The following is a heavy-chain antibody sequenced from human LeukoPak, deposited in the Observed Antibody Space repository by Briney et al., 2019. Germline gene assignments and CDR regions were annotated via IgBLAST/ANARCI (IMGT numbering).Heavy chain of an antibody. CDR2: ISSSGGTI. J-gene: IGHJ4*02. CDR1: GSTFSSYE. D-gene: IGHD1-26*01. Sequence: GGSLRLSCAASGSTFSSYEMNWVRQAPGKGLEWVSYISSSGGTIYYADSVKGRFTISRDNAKNSLYLQMNSRRAEDTAVYYCARDRLELPDYWGQGTLVTVSS. V-gene: IGHV3-48*03. CDR3: ARDRLELPDY.